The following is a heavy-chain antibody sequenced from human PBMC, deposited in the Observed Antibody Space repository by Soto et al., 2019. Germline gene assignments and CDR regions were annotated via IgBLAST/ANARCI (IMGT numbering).Heavy chain of an antibody. J-gene: IGHJ6*02. CDR2: IIDSGGST. Sequence: GGSLRLSCAASGFTFSIYGMHWVRQAPGKGLEWVSDIIDSGGSTYYADSVKGRFTISRDNSKSTLYLQMNSLRAEDTALYYCAKGRSYYYYYGVDVWGQGTTVTVSS. CDR3: AKGRSYYYYYGVDV. V-gene: IGHV3-23*01. CDR1: GFTFSIYG.